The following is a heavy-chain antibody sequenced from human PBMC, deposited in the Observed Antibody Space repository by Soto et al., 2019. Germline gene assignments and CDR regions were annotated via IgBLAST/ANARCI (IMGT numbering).Heavy chain of an antibody. CDR3: ARDLWGYCGTDCYPLDV. D-gene: IGHD2-21*02. Sequence: PSGTLSLTFPFLCCSINRYYWSRIPEPPGKGLEWIGYMYNTGSTVYNPSFKSRVTISVDTSKNQFSLKLNSVTAADTAVYYCARDLWGYCGTDCYPLDVWGQGTTVTVS. CDR1: CCSINRYY. CDR2: MYNTGST. J-gene: IGHJ6*02. V-gene: IGHV4-59*01.